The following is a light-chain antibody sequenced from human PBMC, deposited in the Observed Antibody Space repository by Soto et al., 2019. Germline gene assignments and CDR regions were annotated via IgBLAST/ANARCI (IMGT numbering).Light chain of an antibody. J-gene: IGKJ3*01. CDR2: GAS. Sequence: EIVLTQSPGTLSLCPGERATLSCRASQSVSSSYLAWYQQKPGQAPRLLIYGASSRATGIPDRFSGSGSGTDFTLTISRLEPEDFAVYYCQQYGSSPVTFGPGTKVDIK. CDR1: QSVSSSY. V-gene: IGKV3-20*01. CDR3: QQYGSSPVT.